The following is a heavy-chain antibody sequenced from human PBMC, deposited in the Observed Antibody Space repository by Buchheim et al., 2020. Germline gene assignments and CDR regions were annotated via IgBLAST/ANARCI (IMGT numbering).Heavy chain of an antibody. CDR1: GYTFTGYY. V-gene: IGHV1-2*02. D-gene: IGHD1-1*01. CDR2: INPNNGGT. J-gene: IGHJ6*02. CDR3: ARVNEVHTTSYGMDV. Sequence: QVQLVQSGAAVKKPGASVKVSCKASGYTFTGYYMHWVRQAPGQGLEWMGWINPNNGGTNYAQKFQGRVTMTRDTSISTAYMELGRLGSDDTAVYYCARVNEVHTTSYGMDVWGQGTT.